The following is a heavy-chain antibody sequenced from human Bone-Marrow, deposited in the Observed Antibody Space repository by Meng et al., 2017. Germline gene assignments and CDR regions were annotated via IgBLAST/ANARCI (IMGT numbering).Heavy chain of an antibody. J-gene: IGHJ4*02. CDR2: IGANGGST. CDR1: GFIFNSYA. CDR3: AKGAGHIAATAKRYCDY. V-gene: IGHV3-23*01. D-gene: IGHD6-6*01. Sequence: GGSLRLSCTGSGFIFNSYAMGWVRQAPGKGLEWVSVIGANGGSTSYADSVKSRFTISRDNSKNTIYLQMNSLRANDTAVYFCAKGAGHIAATAKRYCDYWGLGTLVTVSS.